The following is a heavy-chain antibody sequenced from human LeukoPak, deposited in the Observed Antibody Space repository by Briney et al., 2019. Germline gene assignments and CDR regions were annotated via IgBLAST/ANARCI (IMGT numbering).Heavy chain of an antibody. CDR1: GYSFTNYW. CDR2: IYPGDSDT. CDR3: ARLHYYASGSSPFDY. D-gene: IGHD3-10*01. V-gene: IGHV5-51*01. Sequence: GESLKISCKGSGYSFTNYWIGWVRQMPGKGLEWMGIIYPGDSDTRYRPSFQGQVTISADKSISTAYLQWSSLKASDTATYYCARLHYYASGSSPFDYWGQGTLVTVSS. J-gene: IGHJ4*02.